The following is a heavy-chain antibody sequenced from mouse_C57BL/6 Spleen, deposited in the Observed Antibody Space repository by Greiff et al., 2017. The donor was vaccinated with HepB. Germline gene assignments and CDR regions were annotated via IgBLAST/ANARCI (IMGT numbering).Heavy chain of an antibody. CDR3: APLKDSSGYAWFAY. V-gene: IGHV1-4*01. D-gene: IGHD3-2*02. Sequence: VQLQQSGAELARPGASVKMSCKASGYTFTSYTMHWVKQRPGQGLEWIGYINPSSGYTKYNQKFKDKATLPADISSSTAYMQLSSLTSEDSAVYYCAPLKDSSGYAWFAYWGQGTLVTVSA. CDR1: GYTFTSYT. J-gene: IGHJ3*01. CDR2: INPSSGYT.